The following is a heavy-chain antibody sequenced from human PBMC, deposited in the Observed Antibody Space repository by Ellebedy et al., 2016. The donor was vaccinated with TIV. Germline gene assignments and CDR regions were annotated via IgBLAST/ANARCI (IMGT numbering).Heavy chain of an antibody. CDR2: MHYNGDS. V-gene: IGHV4-59*01. CDR1: GGSTYSYY. J-gene: IGHJ4*02. CDR3: ARDKGYGNFYLDF. D-gene: IGHD5-12*01. Sequence: MPSETLSLTCNVPGGSTYSYYWSWIRQPPGKGLEWIGYMHYNGDSNYNPALKSPVTMSVDTSKNQFSLKVSSVTAADTAVYYCARDKGYGNFYLDFWGQGALVTVSS.